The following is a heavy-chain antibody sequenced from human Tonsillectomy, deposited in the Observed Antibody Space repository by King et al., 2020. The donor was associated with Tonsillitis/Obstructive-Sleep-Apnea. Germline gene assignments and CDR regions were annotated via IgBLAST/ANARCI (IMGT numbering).Heavy chain of an antibody. Sequence: AQLVQSGAEVKKPGESLKISCKGSGYSFTSYWIAWVRQMPGKCREWMGIIYPGDSYTRYSPSFQGQVTMAADKSISTAHLQWSSLKASDTAMYYCARLETLVRGVMPKWGQGTLVTVSA. CDR1: GYSFTSYW. J-gene: IGHJ4*02. CDR2: IYPGDSYT. V-gene: IGHV5-51*01. D-gene: IGHD3-10*01. CDR3: ARLETLVRGVMPK.